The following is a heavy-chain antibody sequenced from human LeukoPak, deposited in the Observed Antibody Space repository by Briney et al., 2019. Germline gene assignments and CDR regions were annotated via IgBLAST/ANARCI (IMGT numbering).Heavy chain of an antibody. Sequence: ASVKVSCKVSGYTLTELSMHWVRQAPGKGLEWMGGFDPEDGETIYAQKFQGRVTMTEDTSNDTAHMELSSMSSEATAVYYCATLMPTVTLSGLHWFDPWGQGTLVTVSS. CDR2: FDPEDGET. D-gene: IGHD4-11*01. CDR3: ATLMPTVTLSGLHWFDP. V-gene: IGHV1-24*01. J-gene: IGHJ5*02. CDR1: GYTLTELS.